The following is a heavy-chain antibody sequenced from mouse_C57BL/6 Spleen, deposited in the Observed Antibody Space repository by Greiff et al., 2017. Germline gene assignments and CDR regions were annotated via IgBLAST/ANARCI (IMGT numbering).Heavy chain of an antibody. J-gene: IGHJ4*01. V-gene: IGHV5-6*01. CDR3: ARGGSSPLYAMDY. Sequence: EVKLMESGGDLVKPGGSLKLSCAASGFTFSSYGMSWVRQTPDKRLEWVATISSGGSYTYYPDSVKGRFTISRDNAKHTLYLQMSSLKSEDTAMYYCARGGSSPLYAMDYWGQGTSVTVSS. CDR2: ISSGGSYT. D-gene: IGHD1-1*01. CDR1: GFTFSSYG.